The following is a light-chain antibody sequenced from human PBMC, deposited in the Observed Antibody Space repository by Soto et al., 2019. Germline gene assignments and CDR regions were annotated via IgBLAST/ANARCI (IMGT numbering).Light chain of an antibody. CDR1: QSVSRY. CDR2: DAS. Sequence: EIVLTQSLATLSLSPGERATLSCRASQSVSRYLAWYQHKPGQAPRLLIYDASNRATGIPARFSGSGSETDFTLTISSLEPEDFAVYYCQQRYNWPLTFGGGTKVDIK. V-gene: IGKV3-11*01. J-gene: IGKJ4*01. CDR3: QQRYNWPLT.